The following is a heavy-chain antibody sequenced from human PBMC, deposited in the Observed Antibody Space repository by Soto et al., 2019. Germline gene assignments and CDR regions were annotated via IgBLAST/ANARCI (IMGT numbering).Heavy chain of an antibody. V-gene: IGHV4-39*01. CDR2: LYYSGNT. Sequence: QLQRQESGPGLVKPSETLSLTCTVSGGSISSFNYFWGWIRQPPGKGLEWIGSLYYSGNTYYNPSLQSRVTISVDTSKKQCTLTLRSVTAADTAVYYCARGGGSTFNWFDPWGQGTLVTVSP. CDR3: ARGGGSTFNWFDP. J-gene: IGHJ5*02. CDR1: GGSISSFNYF. D-gene: IGHD2-15*01.